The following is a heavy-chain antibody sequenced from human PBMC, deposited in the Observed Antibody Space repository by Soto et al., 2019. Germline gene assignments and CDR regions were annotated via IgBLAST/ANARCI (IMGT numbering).Heavy chain of an antibody. CDR2: IYYSGST. CDR3: ARVSLRAVGGWFDP. CDR1: GGSISSYY. Sequence: SETLSLTCTVSGGSISSYYWSWIRQPPGKGLEWIGYIYYSGSTNYNPSLKSRVTISVDTSKNQFSLKLSSVTAADTAVYYCARVSLRAVGGWFDPWGQGTLVTVSS. V-gene: IGHV4-59*01. J-gene: IGHJ5*02. D-gene: IGHD3-16*01.